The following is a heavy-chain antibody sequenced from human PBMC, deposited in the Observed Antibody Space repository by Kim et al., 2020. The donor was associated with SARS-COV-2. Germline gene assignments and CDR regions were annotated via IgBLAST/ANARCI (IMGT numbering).Heavy chain of an antibody. D-gene: IGHD2-2*01. CDR1: GASISGGDYY. J-gene: IGHJ6*02. Sequence: SETLSLTCTVSGASISGGDYYWSWIRQSPGKGLEWIGYIYYSGSTYDNPSLRSRVTISVKTSTNQFSLKMTSVTAADAATYYCARVGSIEVRPGLRHGLDVWGQGTTVTVSS. CDR3: ARVGSIEVRPGLRHGLDV. CDR2: IYYSGST. V-gene: IGHV4-30-4*01.